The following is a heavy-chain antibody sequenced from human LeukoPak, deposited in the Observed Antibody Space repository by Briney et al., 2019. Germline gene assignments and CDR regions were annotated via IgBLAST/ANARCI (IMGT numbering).Heavy chain of an antibody. V-gene: IGHV3-23*01. Sequence: HTGGSLRLSCAASGFTFSSYAMSWVRQAPGKGLEWVSGISGSGASRYDADSVKGRVTISRDNSKNTLYLQMNSLRAEDTAVYYCAQESFSGAYDHWGQGTLVTVSS. CDR2: ISGSGASR. J-gene: IGHJ5*02. CDR3: AQESFSGAYDH. CDR1: GFTFSSYA. D-gene: IGHD7-27*01.